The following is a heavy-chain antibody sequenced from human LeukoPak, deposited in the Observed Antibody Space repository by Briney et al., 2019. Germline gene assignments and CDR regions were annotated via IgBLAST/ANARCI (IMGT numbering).Heavy chain of an antibody. CDR2: ISGSGGST. CDR1: GFTFSSYA. Sequence: QTGGSLRLSCAASGFTFSSYAMSWVRQAPGKGLEWVSAISGSGGSTYYADSVKGRFTISRDNSKNTLYLQMNSLRAEDTAVYYCTIPRGVAGTYYYYGMDVWGQGTTVTVSS. CDR3: TIPRGVAGTYYYYGMDV. J-gene: IGHJ6*02. D-gene: IGHD6-19*01. V-gene: IGHV3-23*01.